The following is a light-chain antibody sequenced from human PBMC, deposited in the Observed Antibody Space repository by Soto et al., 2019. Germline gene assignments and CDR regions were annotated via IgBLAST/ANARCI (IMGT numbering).Light chain of an antibody. J-gene: IGKJ1*01. CDR1: QSVSSW. CDR2: KAS. V-gene: IGKV1-5*03. CDR3: QQYNSYPWT. Sequence: DIQMTQSPSTLSASAGDRVTITCRASQSVSSWLAWYQQKPGKAPKLLIYKASSLESGVPSRFSGSGSGTEFTLTISSLQPDDFATYYCQQYNSYPWTFGQGTKVEFK.